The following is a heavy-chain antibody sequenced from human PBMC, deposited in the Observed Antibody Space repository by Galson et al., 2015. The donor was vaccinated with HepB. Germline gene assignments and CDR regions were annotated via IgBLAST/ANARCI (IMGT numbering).Heavy chain of an antibody. CDR2: IWCDGSNK. V-gene: IGHV3-33*08. J-gene: IGHJ4*02. CDR1: GFTFSSYG. D-gene: IGHD6-19*01. Sequence: SLRLSCAASGFTFSSYGMHWVRQAPGKGLEWVAVIWCDGSNKYYADSVKGRFTISRDNSKNTLYLQMNSLRAEDTAVYYCARDGGIIAVAGFFDYWGQGTLVTVSP. CDR3: ARDGGIIAVAGFFDY.